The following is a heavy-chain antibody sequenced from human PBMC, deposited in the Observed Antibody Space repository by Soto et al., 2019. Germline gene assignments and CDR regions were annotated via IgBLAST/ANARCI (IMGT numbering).Heavy chain of an antibody. CDR1: GFTFRNQD. J-gene: IGHJ4*02. Sequence: EVQLLESGGGLVQPGGSLRLTCVGSGFTFRNQDMRWVRQAPGMGLEWVSGISGRGGVTYYADSVKGRFTISRDNSKNTRYLQMNNLRANDTAVYYCAKDRQFRSYYESAGHYNDWGQGTLVTVSS. V-gene: IGHV3-23*01. CDR2: ISGRGGVT. CDR3: AKDRQFRSYYESAGHYND. D-gene: IGHD3-22*01.